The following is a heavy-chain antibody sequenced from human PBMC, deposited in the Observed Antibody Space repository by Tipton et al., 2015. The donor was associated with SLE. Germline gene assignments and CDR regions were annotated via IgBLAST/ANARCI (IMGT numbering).Heavy chain of an antibody. CDR3: ARAGGESDY. CDR2: IDDSGST. CDR1: AGSISSGAYY. Sequence: TLSLTCTVSAGSISSGAYYWSWIRQHPGKGLEWIGYIDDSGSTYYNPSLKSRVTISVDTSKNQFSLKLSSVTAADTAVYYCARAGGESDYWGQGTLVTVSS. D-gene: IGHD2-21*01. V-gene: IGHV4-31*03. J-gene: IGHJ4*02.